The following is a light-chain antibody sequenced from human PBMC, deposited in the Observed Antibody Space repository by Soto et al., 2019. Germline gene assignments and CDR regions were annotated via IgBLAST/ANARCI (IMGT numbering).Light chain of an antibody. CDR2: AAS. Sequence: AIRMTQSPSSFSASTGDRVTITCRASQGISSYLAWYQQKPGKAPKLLTYAASTLQSGVPSRFSGSGSGTDFTLTISRLQSEDFATYYCQQYYSYPPYTFGQGTKVDIK. J-gene: IGKJ2*01. CDR3: QQYYSYPPYT. V-gene: IGKV1-8*01. CDR1: QGISSY.